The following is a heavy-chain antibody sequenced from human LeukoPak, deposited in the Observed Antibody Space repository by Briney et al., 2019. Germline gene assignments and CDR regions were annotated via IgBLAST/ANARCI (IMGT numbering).Heavy chain of an antibody. D-gene: IGHD3-22*01. V-gene: IGHV3-23*01. Sequence: GGSLRLSCAVSGITLSNYAMTWVRQAPGKGLEWVAGISGSGGGTNYADSVKGRFTISRDNYKNTLCLQMNSLGAEDTAVYFCAKRGVVIRVILVGFHKEAYYFDSWGQGALVTVSS. CDR1: GITLSNYA. J-gene: IGHJ4*02. CDR3: AKRGVVIRVILVGFHKEAYYFDS. CDR2: ISGSGGGT.